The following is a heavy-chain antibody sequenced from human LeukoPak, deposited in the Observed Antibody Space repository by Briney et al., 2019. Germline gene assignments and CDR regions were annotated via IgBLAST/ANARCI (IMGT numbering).Heavy chain of an antibody. CDR1: GYTFTSHY. J-gene: IGHJ5*02. Sequence: ASVKVSYKASGYTFTSHYMHWVRQAPGQGLEWMGIINPSGGSTSYAQKFQGRVTMTRDTSTSTVYMELRSLRSEDTAVYYCATARRLEGYCSSITCLVPYNWLDPWGQGTLVTVSS. D-gene: IGHD2-2*01. CDR3: ATARRLEGYCSSITCLVPYNWLDP. CDR2: INPSGGST. V-gene: IGHV1-46*03.